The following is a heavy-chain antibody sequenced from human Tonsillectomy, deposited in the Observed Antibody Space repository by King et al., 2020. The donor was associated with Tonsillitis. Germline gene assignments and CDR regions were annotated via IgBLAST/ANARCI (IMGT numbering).Heavy chain of an antibody. CDR3: ARDPIVGANFDY. Sequence: VQLVESGGGLVQPGVSLRLSCAASGFTFSSYEMNWVRQAPGKGLEWVSYIIRSGRIIYSADSVKGRFTISRDNAKNSMYLQMNSLRAEDTAVYYCARDPIVGANFDYWGQGTLVTVAT. V-gene: IGHV3-48*03. CDR2: IIRSGRII. D-gene: IGHD1-26*01. CDR1: GFTFSSYE. J-gene: IGHJ4*02.